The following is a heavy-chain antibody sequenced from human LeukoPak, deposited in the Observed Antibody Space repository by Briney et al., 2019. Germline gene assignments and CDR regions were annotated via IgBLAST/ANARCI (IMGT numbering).Heavy chain of an antibody. CDR2: IYYSGST. CDR1: GGSISSYY. Sequence: SETLSLTCTVSGGSISSYYWSWIRQPPGKGLEWIGYIYYSGSTNYNPYLKSRVTISVDTSKNQFSLKLSSVTAADTAVYYCARHGSAYYDILGWFDPWGQGTLVTVSS. CDR3: ARHGSAYYDILGWFDP. V-gene: IGHV4-59*08. D-gene: IGHD3-9*01. J-gene: IGHJ5*02.